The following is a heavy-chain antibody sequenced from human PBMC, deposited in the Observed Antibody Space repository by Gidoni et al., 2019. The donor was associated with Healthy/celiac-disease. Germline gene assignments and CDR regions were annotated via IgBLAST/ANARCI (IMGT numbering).Heavy chain of an antibody. CDR1: GFTFSSYW. Sequence: EVQLVESGGGLVQPGGSLRLSCAASGFTFSSYWMSWVRQAPGKGLEWVANIKQDGSEKYYVDSVKGRFTISRDNAKNSLYLQMNSLRAEDTAVYYCARDEGDSSGYYYNPFDYWGQGTLVTVSS. J-gene: IGHJ4*02. V-gene: IGHV3-7*01. CDR2: IKQDGSEK. CDR3: ARDEGDSSGYYYNPFDY. D-gene: IGHD3-22*01.